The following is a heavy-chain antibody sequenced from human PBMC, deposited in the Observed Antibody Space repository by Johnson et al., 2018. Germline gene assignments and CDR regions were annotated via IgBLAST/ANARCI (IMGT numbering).Heavy chain of an antibody. CDR1: GGSFSGYY. J-gene: IGHJ5*02. V-gene: IGHV4-34*01. CDR2: INHSGST. CDR3: AGEGVVTHTGLNWFDP. Sequence: QVQLQQWGAGLLKPSETLSLTCAVYGGSFSGYYWSWIRQPPGKGLEWIGEINHSGSTNYNPSLKRRVTISVDTSKNQFSLKLSSGTAAATAVYYPAGEGVVTHTGLNWFDPWGQGTLVTVSS. D-gene: IGHD2-21*02.